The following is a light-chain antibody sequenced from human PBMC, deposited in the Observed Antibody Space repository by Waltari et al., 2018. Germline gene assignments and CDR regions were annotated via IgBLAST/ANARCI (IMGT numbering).Light chain of an antibody. CDR1: SPNIGRNY. J-gene: IGLJ2*01. Sequence: QSVLTQPPSASGTPGQRVTISCSGSSPNIGRNYVYWYQQLPGTAPNLLIYRNNQRPSGVPDRFSGAKSGTSASLAISGLRSEDEADYYCAAWDDSLSGPVFGGGTKLTVL. CDR3: AAWDDSLSGPV. V-gene: IGLV1-47*01. CDR2: RNN.